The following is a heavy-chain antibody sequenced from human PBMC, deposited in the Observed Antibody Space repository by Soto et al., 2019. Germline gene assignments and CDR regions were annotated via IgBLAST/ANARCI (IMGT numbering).Heavy chain of an antibody. CDR1: GGSFSGYY. V-gene: IGHV3-15*07. CDR2: IKSKTDGGTT. D-gene: IGHD1-1*01. Sequence: ETLSLTCAVYGGSFSGYYWSWIRQPPGKGLEWVGRIKSKTDGGTTDYAAPVKGRFTISRDDSKNTLYLQMNSLKTEDTAVYNCPTDAFNSKGRDVGGQGTTVTAPS. J-gene: IGHJ6*02. CDR3: PTDAFNSKGRDV.